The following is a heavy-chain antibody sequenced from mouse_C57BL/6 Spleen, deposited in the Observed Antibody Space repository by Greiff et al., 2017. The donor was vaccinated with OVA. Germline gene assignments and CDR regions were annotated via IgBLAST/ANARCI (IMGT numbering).Heavy chain of an antibody. J-gene: IGHJ2*01. CDR3: ARSGMITTSYFDY. CDR1: GYTFTSYW. D-gene: IGHD2-4*01. CDR2: IDPSDSYT. V-gene: IGHV1-69*01. Sequence: QVQLKQPGAELVMPGASVKLSCKASGYTFTSYWMHWVKQRPGQGLEWIGEIDPSDSYTNYNQKFKGKSTLTVDKSSSTAYMQLSSLTSEDSAVYYCARSGMITTSYFDYWGQGTTLTVSS.